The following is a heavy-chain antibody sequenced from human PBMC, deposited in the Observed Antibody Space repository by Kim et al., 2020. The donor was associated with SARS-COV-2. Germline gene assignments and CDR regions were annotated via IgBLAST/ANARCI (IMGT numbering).Heavy chain of an antibody. J-gene: IGHJ4*02. CDR3: AGMIVGATALNPVDY. V-gene: IGHV3-23*01. Sequence: AVKRRFTTSRDKSKNTLYLQMNSRRAEDTAVYYCAGMIVGATALNPVDYWGQGTLVTVSS. D-gene: IGHD1-26*01.